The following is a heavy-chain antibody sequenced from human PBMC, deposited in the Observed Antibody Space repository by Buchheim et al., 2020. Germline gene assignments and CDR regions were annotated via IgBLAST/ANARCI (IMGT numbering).Heavy chain of an antibody. Sequence: QVQLVESGGNVVQPGRSLRLSCAASEFTFSSYGMHWVRQAPGKGLEWVALISYDGSNKFYADSVKGRFTISRDNSKNTPYLQMNSLRAEDTAVYYCANLPISAAANYWGQGTL. V-gene: IGHV3-30*18. CDR3: ANLPISAAANY. CDR2: ISYDGSNK. D-gene: IGHD6-13*01. J-gene: IGHJ4*02. CDR1: EFTFSSYG.